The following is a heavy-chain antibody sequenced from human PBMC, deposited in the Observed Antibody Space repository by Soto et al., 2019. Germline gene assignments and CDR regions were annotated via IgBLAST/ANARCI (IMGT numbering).Heavy chain of an antibody. D-gene: IGHD3-22*01. Sequence: PWGSLRLSCAASGFTFNTYAMHWVRQAPCKWLEWVAVISYDGSNKYYADSVKGRFTISRDNSKNTLYLEMNSLSTEDTAVYYCASVSRAMIVVVITVAFDYWGQGSLVTVSS. J-gene: IGHJ4*02. V-gene: IGHV3-30-3*01. CDR3: ASVSRAMIVVVITVAFDY. CDR2: ISYDGSNK. CDR1: GFTFNTYA.